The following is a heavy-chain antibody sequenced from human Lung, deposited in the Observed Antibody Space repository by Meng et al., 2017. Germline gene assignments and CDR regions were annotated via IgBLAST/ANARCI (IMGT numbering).Heavy chain of an antibody. CDR1: GYTFICYD. D-gene: IGHD4-23*01. J-gene: IGHJ4*02. Sequence: QVQLVLSADEVEKPAASVNVPCLASGYTFICYDISWVRQASGQGLDGMGWMNLNTGNAGYAQNVEGGDHMTRNTAISTAYKELSSLSSEDTAVYYCARGLYGGNSENYWGQGTLVTVSS. V-gene: IGHV1-8*01. CDR3: ARGLYGGNSENY. CDR2: MNLNTGNA.